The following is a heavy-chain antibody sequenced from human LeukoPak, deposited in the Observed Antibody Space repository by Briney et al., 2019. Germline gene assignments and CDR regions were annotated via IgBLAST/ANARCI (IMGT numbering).Heavy chain of an antibody. V-gene: IGHV3-48*01. Sequence: GGSLRLSCAASGFTFSSYSMNWVRQAPGKGLEWVSYISSSSTIYYADSVKGRFTISRDNAKNSLYLQMDSLRAEDTAVYYCATEGKMVRGVYTNYWGQGTLVTVSS. J-gene: IGHJ4*02. D-gene: IGHD3-10*01. CDR1: GFTFSSYS. CDR2: ISSSSTI. CDR3: ATEGKMVRGVYTNY.